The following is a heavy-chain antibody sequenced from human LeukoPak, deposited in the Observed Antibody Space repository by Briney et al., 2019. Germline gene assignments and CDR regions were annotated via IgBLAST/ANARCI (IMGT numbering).Heavy chain of an antibody. V-gene: IGHV1-8*01. CDR3: ARACYYDSSGYYGDYNWFDP. Sequence: ASVKVSCKASGYTFTSYDINWVRQATGQGPEWMGWMNPNSGNTGYAQKFQGRVTMTRNTSISTAYMELSSLRSEDTAVYYCARACYYDSSGYYGDYNWFDPWGQGTLVTVSS. CDR2: MNPNSGNT. CDR1: GYTFTSYD. D-gene: IGHD3-22*01. J-gene: IGHJ5*02.